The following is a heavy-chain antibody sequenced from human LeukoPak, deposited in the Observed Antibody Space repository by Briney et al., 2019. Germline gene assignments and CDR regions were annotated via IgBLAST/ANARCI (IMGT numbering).Heavy chain of an antibody. CDR1: GGSISSSSYC. D-gene: IGHD2-15*01. V-gene: IGHV4-39*01. J-gene: IGHJ1*01. CDR3: ALGDCSGGSCYSQSDAEYFQH. CDR2: IYYSGST. Sequence: PSETLSLTCTVSGGSISSSSYCWGWIRQPPGKGLEWIGSIYYSGSTYYNPSLKSRVTISVDTSKNQFSLKLSSVTAADTAVYYCALGDCSGGSCYSQSDAEYFQHWGQGTLVTVSS.